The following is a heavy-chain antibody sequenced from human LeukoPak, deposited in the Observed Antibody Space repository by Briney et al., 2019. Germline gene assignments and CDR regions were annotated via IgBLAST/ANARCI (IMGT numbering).Heavy chain of an antibody. V-gene: IGHV4-34*01. J-gene: IGHJ4*02. CDR1: GGSFSGYY. CDR3: ARAAVPRGVSFYFDY. CDR2: INHSGST. Sequence: SETLSLTCAVYGGSFSGYYWSWIRQPPGKGLEWIGEINHSGSTNYNPSLKSRVTISVDTSKNQFSLKLSSVTAADTAVYYCARAAVPRGVSFYFDYWGQGTLVTVSS. D-gene: IGHD6-13*01.